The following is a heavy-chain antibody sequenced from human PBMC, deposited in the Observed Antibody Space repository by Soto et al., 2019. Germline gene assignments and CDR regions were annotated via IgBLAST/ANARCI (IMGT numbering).Heavy chain of an antibody. CDR1: GGSISSSNYY. V-gene: IGHV4-39*01. CDR2: IYYSGST. J-gene: IGHJ5*02. CDR3: ARNVIVVVNNNWFDP. Sequence: SETLSLTCTVSGGSISSSNYYWGWIRQPPGKGLEWIGNIYYSGSTYYNPSLKSRVTISVDTSKNQFSLKLSSVTAADTAVYYCARNVIVVVNNNWFDPWGQGTLVTVSS. D-gene: IGHD3-22*01.